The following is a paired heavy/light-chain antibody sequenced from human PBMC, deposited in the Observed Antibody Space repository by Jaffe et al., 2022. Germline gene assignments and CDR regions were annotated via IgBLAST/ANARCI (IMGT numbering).Light chain of an antibody. Sequence: DIVMTQSPDSLAVSLGERATINCKSSQSVLYSSNNKNYLAWYQQKPGQPPKLLIYWASTRESGVPDRFSGSGSGTDFTLTISGLQAEDVAVYYCQQYYSTPYTFGQGTKLEIK. V-gene: IGKV4-1*01. CDR1: QSVLYSSNNKNY. CDR3: QQYYSTPYT. CDR2: WAS. J-gene: IGKJ2*01.
Heavy chain of an antibody. CDR1: GYTFSDYY. CDR2: INPNSGGT. V-gene: IGHV1-2*02. CDR3: ARGAESSSWTYLDY. Sequence: QVQLVQSETEVKKPGASVKVSCKTSGYTFSDYYMHWVRQAPGQGLEWVGCINPNSGGTNYEQRFQGRVTITGDTSINIAYMELRRLNSDDTAVYFCARGAESSSWTYLDYWGQGSLVTVSS. J-gene: IGHJ4*02. D-gene: IGHD6-13*01.